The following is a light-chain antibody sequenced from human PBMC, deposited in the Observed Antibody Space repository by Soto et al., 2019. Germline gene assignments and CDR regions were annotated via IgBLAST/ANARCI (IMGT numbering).Light chain of an antibody. CDR1: QDIGKN. V-gene: IGKV1-9*01. CDR2: TAS. J-gene: IGKJ2*01. Sequence: DIQLTQSPSFLSASVGDRVPITCRASQDIGKNLAWYQQKPGKAPRLLIYTASTLQSGVPSRFSGTASGTEFTLTISSLQPEDFATYYCQQVHNYPVTFGQVTKLEIK. CDR3: QQVHNYPVT.